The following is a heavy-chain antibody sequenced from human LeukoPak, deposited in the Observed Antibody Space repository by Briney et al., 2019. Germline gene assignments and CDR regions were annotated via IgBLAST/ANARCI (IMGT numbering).Heavy chain of an antibody. CDR2: IYSGGTT. J-gene: IGHJ4*02. CDR1: GFTFGDYA. V-gene: IGHV3-53*01. D-gene: IGHD4-23*01. CDR3: ARRAGGYSHPYDY. Sequence: GGSLRLSCILSGFTFGDYAISWVRHAPGKGLEWVSLIYSGGTTYYADSVKGRFTISRDNSKNTLYLQMNSLRAEDTAVYYCARRAGGYSHPYDYWGQGSLVTVSS.